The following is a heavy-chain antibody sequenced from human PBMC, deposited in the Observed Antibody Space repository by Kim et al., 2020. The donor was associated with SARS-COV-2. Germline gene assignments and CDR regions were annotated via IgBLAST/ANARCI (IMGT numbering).Heavy chain of an antibody. V-gene: IGHV3-7*05. CDR1: GFSINDYW. CDR3: VAGIGWQIDY. CDR2: IKQDGSET. D-gene: IGHD6-19*01. J-gene: IGHJ4*02. Sequence: GGSLRLSCVASGFSINDYWMNWIRQAPGKGLEWVAIIKQDGSETHYVNSLRGRFTISRDNKKNSLYLEMNSLTGDDSAVYYCVAGIGWQIDYWGQGTLVTVSS.